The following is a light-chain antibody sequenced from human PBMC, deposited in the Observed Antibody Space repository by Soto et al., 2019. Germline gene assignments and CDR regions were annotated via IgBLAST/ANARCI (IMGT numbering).Light chain of an antibody. Sequence: AIRMTQSSSSLSAATGDRVTITCRASQSISTYLAWYQQKPGKAPKLLIYGASTLQSGVPSRFSGSGSGTDFTLTISCLQSEDFATYYCQQYYSNVPITFGQGTRLEIK. CDR2: GAS. V-gene: IGKV1-8*01. CDR3: QQYYSNVPIT. J-gene: IGKJ5*01. CDR1: QSISTY.